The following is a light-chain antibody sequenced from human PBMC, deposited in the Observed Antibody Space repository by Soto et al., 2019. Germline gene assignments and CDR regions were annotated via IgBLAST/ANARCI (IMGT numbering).Light chain of an antibody. J-gene: IGKJ1*01. CDR1: QTVSNSY. V-gene: IGKV3-20*01. Sequence: EIVLTQSPDTLSLSPGERVTLSCRASQTVSNSYLAWYQQKPGQAPRLLIYGASSRATGIPDRFSGSGSGTDFTLTISRLEPEDFAVYYCQQYGNSPWTFGQGTKVDIK. CDR2: GAS. CDR3: QQYGNSPWT.